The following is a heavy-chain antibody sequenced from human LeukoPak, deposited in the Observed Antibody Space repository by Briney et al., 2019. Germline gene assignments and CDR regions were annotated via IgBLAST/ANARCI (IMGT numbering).Heavy chain of an antibody. D-gene: IGHD2-2*01. V-gene: IGHV4-59*01. CDR1: GVSISDYY. CDR3: ATGDFCSSSNCYLRPMDV. Sequence: SETLSLTCTVSGVSISDYYWNWIRQPPGKGLEWIGYIYYSGSTTYNPSLKSRVTMSVDTAKNQFSLKLRSVTAADTAVYYCATGDFCSSSNCYLRPMDVWGKGTTVTVSS. J-gene: IGHJ6*03. CDR2: IYYSGST.